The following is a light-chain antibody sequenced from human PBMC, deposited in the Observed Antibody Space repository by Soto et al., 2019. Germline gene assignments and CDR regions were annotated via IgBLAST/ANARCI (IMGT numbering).Light chain of an antibody. CDR1: QSVTNV. Sequence: EIVLTQSPATLSLSPGERATLSCRASQSVTNVLAWYQQKPGQAPRLLIYGAFNRATGIPARFSGSGSGTDFTLTISSLEPEDSSVYYCQQRNVWPPVTFGQGTRLEIK. V-gene: IGKV3-11*01. J-gene: IGKJ5*01. CDR2: GAF. CDR3: QQRNVWPPVT.